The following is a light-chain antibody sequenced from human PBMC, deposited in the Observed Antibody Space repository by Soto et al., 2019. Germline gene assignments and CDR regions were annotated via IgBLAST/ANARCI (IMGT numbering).Light chain of an antibody. CDR3: LLSYGGVWV. V-gene: IGLV7-46*01. Sequence: QAVVTQEPSLTVSPGGTVTLTYASSTGPVTSGHYPHWFQQRPGQAPTTLIYDTDNRLSWTPARFSGSLLGDKGALTISGAQPEDEAEYYCLLSYGGVWVFGGGTKLTVL. CDR1: TGPVTSGHY. CDR2: DTD. J-gene: IGLJ2*01.